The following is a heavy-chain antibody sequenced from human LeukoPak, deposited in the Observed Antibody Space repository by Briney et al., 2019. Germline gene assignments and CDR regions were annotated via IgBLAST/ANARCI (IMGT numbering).Heavy chain of an antibody. CDR2: ISSNSRYI. V-gene: IGHV3-21*01. CDR1: GFTFSTCS. Sequence: GGSLRLSCAASGFTFSTCSMTWVRQSPGKGLEWVSFISSNSRYIYYADSVKGRFTVSRDNAKNSLYLQMNSLRAEDTAVYYCARDTGHIAVAGSPHEYWGQGTLVTVSS. J-gene: IGHJ4*02. CDR3: ARDTGHIAVAGSPHEY. D-gene: IGHD6-19*01.